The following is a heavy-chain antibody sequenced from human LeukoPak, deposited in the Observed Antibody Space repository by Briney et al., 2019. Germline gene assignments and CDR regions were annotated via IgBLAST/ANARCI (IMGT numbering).Heavy chain of an antibody. Sequence: PSETLSLTCTVSGGSISSSSYYWGWIRQPPGKGLEWIGSIYYSGSTNYNPSLKSRVTISVDTSKNQFSLKLSSVTAADTAVYYCARTTVTTISRRKGSKLFDYWGQGTLVTVSS. J-gene: IGHJ4*02. CDR2: IYYSGST. V-gene: IGHV4-39*01. CDR3: ARTTVTTISRRKGSKLFDY. CDR1: GGSISSSSYY. D-gene: IGHD4-17*01.